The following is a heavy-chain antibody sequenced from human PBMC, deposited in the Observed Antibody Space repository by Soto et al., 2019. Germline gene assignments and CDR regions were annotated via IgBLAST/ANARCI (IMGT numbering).Heavy chain of an antibody. Sequence: EVQLVESGGVVVQPGESLRLSCAASGFTFDDYAMHWVRQTPGKGLEWVSLITWDGGSTFYANSVRGRFTISRDNNRHSLHLQMSSLTTEDTALYYCARERGRITDYWGQGTLVTVSS. CDR2: ITWDGGST. D-gene: IGHD1-20*01. CDR1: GFTFDDYA. J-gene: IGHJ4*02. CDR3: ARERGRITDY. V-gene: IGHV3-43*01.